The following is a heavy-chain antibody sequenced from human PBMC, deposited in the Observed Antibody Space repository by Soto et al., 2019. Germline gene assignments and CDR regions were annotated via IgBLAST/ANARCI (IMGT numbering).Heavy chain of an antibody. V-gene: IGHV4-39*01. J-gene: IGHJ4*02. CDR2: IYYSGST. Sequence: QLQLQESGPGLVKPSETLSLTCTVSGGSISSSSYYWGWIRQPPGKGLEWIGSIYYSGSTYYNPSLKSRVTLSVDTSKNQFSLKLGSVTAADTAVYYCARQVRTGVFDYWGQGTLVTVSS. CDR3: ARQVRTGVFDY. CDR1: GGSISSSSYY. D-gene: IGHD3-10*01.